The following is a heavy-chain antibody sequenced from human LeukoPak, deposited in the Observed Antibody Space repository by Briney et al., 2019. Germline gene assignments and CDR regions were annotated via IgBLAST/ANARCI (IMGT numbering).Heavy chain of an antibody. J-gene: IGHJ4*02. CDR1: GFTFSSYT. Sequence: PGGSLRLSCAASGFTFSSYTMNWVRQALGKGLGWVSTISPSSSYIYYAESVKGRFTISRDNAKNSRYLQMNSLRPEDTAVYYCARDPVVPDDGYYFDYWGQGTLVTVSS. V-gene: IGHV3-21*01. CDR2: ISPSSSYI. D-gene: IGHD2-2*01. CDR3: ARDPVVPDDGYYFDY.